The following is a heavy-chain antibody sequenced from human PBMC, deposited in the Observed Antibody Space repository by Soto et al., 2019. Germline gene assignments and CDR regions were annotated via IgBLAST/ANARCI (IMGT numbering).Heavy chain of an antibody. V-gene: IGHV3-30*18. J-gene: IGHJ4*02. CDR3: ANDGSPHFDY. Sequence: QVQLVESGGGVVQPGRSLRLSCAASGFTFSHYAMHWVRQAPGKGLEWVALMAYDGSNEYYADSVKGRFTISRDNSKKQLYLQMNSLRAEDTAVYYGANDGSPHFDYWGQGTLVTVSS. D-gene: IGHD1-26*01. CDR1: GFTFSHYA. CDR2: MAYDGSNE.